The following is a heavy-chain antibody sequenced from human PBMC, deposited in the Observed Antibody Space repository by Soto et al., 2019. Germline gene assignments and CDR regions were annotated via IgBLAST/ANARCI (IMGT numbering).Heavy chain of an antibody. CDR1: GASIPSGHW. CDR3: TRSTHAMNGGSHYMALDDDLVTGMDV. Sequence: QVQLQGRGPGLVRPSGALSLTCPVSGASIPSGHWWPWVRQSPGRGLGWIGGISDRGSTNSNPSLKSRVSLSADKSQNQFSLRLTSVTAADTAIYYCTRSTHAMNGGSHYMALDDDLVTGMDVWGPGTTVTVSS. J-gene: IGHJ6*02. D-gene: IGHD3-16*01. V-gene: IGHV4-4*02. CDR2: ISDRGST.